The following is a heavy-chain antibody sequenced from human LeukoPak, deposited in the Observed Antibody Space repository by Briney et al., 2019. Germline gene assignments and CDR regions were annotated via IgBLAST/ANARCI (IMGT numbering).Heavy chain of an antibody. V-gene: IGHV4-39*07. Sequence: PSETLSLTCTVSGGSISSSSYYWGWIRQPPGKGLEWIGSIYYSGSTYYNPSLKSRVTISVDTSKNQFSLKLSSVTAADTAVYYCARIEYSSSYWGQGTLVTVSS. CDR1: GGSISSSSYY. J-gene: IGHJ4*02. CDR3: ARIEYSSSY. D-gene: IGHD6-6*01. CDR2: IYYSGST.